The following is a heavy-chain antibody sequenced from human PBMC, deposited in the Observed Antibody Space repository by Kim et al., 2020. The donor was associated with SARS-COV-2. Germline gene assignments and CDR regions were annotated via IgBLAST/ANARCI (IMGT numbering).Heavy chain of an antibody. CDR3: AKVFRREGYYDREGSVPFDY. Sequence: RFTISRDNSKNTLYLQMNSLRAEDTAVYYCAKVFRREGYYDREGSVPFDYWGQGTLVTVSS. J-gene: IGHJ4*02. V-gene: IGHV3-23*01. D-gene: IGHD3-22*01.